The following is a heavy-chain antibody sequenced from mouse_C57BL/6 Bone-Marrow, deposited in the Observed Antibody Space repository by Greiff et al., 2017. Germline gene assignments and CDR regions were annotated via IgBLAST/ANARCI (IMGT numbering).Heavy chain of an antibody. D-gene: IGHD2-3*01. CDR1: GFNINDYY. Sequence: VQLQQSGAGLVQPGASVKLSCTASGFNINDYYMHWVRQRTEQGLEWIGRIGPEDGETKYATNVQGKDTITSDTSANTAYLQLSSLKSEDTAVYYCASCGYYNYYAMDYWGQGTSVTVSS. J-gene: IGHJ4*01. CDR3: ASCGYYNYYAMDY. V-gene: IGHV14-2*01. CDR2: IGPEDGET.